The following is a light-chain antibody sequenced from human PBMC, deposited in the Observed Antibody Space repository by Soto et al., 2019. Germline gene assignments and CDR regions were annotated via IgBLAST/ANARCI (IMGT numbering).Light chain of an antibody. CDR2: DTS. CDR1: QSLANSF. CDR3: QQYGTSEII. Sequence: EIVLKQSPATLSLSPGERATLSCRASQSLANSFIAWYQQKPGQAPRLLIYDTSSRASGIPDRFSGSGSGTDFTLTISRLETEDFAVFYCQQYGTSEIILGQGTRLEI. V-gene: IGKV3-20*01. J-gene: IGKJ5*01.